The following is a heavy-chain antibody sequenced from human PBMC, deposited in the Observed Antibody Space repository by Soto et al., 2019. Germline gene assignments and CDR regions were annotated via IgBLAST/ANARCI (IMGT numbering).Heavy chain of an antibody. CDR3: ARVSYYGSGSYYNNYYYYMDV. CDR2: INPSGGST. Sequence: GASGKVSCKASGYTFTRYDMHWVRQAPGQGLEWMGIINPSGGSTSYAQKFQGRVTMTRDTSTSTVYMELSSLRSEDTAVYYCARVSYYGSGSYYNNYYYYMDVWGKGTTVTVSS. D-gene: IGHD3-10*01. J-gene: IGHJ6*03. V-gene: IGHV1-46*03. CDR1: GYTFTRYD.